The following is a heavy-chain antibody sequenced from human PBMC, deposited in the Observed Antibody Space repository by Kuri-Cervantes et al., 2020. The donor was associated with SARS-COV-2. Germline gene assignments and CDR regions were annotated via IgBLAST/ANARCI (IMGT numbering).Heavy chain of an antibody. CDR1: GFTFSSYG. CDR2: ISYEGSNK. CDR3: ARDYGEWELLQNFDY. D-gene: IGHD1-26*01. J-gene: IGHJ4*02. V-gene: IGHV3-30*19. Sequence: GGSLRLSCAASGFTFSSYGMHWVRQAPGKGLEWVAVISYEGSNKYYADSVKGRFTISRDNSKNTLYLQMNSLRAEDTAVYYCARDYGEWELLQNFDYWGQGTLVTVSS.